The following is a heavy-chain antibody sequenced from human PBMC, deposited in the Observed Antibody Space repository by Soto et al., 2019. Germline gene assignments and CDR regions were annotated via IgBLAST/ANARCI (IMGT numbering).Heavy chain of an antibody. J-gene: IGHJ4*02. CDR2: IYYTGST. CDR3: AREIGYSYYFDY. Sequence: SETLSLTCTVSGGSISNYYWSWIRQSPGKGLEWIGYIYYTGSTNYNPSLKSRVTISVDTSKNQFSLKLSSVTAADTAVYYCAREIGYSYYFDYWGQGTLVTVSS. V-gene: IGHV4-59*01. CDR1: GGSISNYY. D-gene: IGHD5-12*01.